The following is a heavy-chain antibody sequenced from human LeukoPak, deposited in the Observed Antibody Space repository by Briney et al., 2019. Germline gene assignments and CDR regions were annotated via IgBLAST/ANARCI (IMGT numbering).Heavy chain of an antibody. J-gene: IGHJ5*02. Sequence: ASVKVSCKASGYTFSSCGITWVRQAPGQGLEWMGWISTYNGNTNYAQKLQGRVTMTTDTSTSTAYMELRSLRSDDTAVYYCARISGSYYADWFDPWGQGSLVTVSS. CDR1: GYTFSSCG. CDR2: ISTYNGNT. D-gene: IGHD1-26*01. CDR3: ARISGSYYADWFDP. V-gene: IGHV1-18*01.